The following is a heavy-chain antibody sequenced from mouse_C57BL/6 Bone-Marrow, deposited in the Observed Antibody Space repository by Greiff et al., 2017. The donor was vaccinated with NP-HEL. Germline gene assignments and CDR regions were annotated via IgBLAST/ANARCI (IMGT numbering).Heavy chain of an antibody. D-gene: IGHD3-2*02. J-gene: IGHJ4*01. CDR1: GYTFTSYG. CDR3: ARGRETAQATPYAMDY. CDR2: IYPRSGNT. Sequence: QVQLKESGAELARPGASVKLSCKASGYTFTSYGISWVKQRTGQGLEWIGEIYPRSGNTYYNEKFKGKATLTADKSSSTAYMELRSLTSEDSAVYFCARGRETAQATPYAMDYWGQGTSVTVSS. V-gene: IGHV1-81*01.